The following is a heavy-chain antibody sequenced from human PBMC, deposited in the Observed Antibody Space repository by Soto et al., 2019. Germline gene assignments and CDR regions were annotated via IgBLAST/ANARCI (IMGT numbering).Heavy chain of an antibody. Sequence: SETLSLTCAVSGGSISSSNWWSWVRQPPGKGLEWFGEIYHSGSTNYNPSLKSRVTISVDKSKNQFSLKLSSVTAADTAVYYCARDSAQWPDCSGGSCHSSHGFAYWAQGTLVTVS. V-gene: IGHV4-4*02. D-gene: IGHD2-15*01. J-gene: IGHJ4*02. CDR3: ARDSAQWPDCSGGSCHSSHGFAY. CDR1: GGSISSSNW. CDR2: IYHSGST.